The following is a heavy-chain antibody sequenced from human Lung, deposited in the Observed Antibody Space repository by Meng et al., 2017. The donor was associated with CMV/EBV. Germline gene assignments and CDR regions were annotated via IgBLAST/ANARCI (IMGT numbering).Heavy chain of an antibody. CDR3: ARGKQDAWELLAY. Sequence: QEPGPGLGKPSQTRTLPCTVSGGSISSGDYYWSWIRQPPGKGLEWIGYIYYSGSTYYNPSLKSRVTISVDTSKNQFSLKLSSVTAPDTAVYYCARGKQDAWELLAYWGQGALVTVSS. D-gene: IGHD1-26*01. CDR1: GGSISSGDYY. CDR2: IYYSGST. J-gene: IGHJ4*02. V-gene: IGHV4-30-4*08.